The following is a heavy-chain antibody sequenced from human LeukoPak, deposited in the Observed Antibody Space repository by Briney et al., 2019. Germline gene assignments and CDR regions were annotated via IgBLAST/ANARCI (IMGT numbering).Heavy chain of an antibody. CDR2: IYYSGST. Sequence: SETLSLTCTVSGGSISSYYWSWIRQPPGKGLEWLGYIYYSGSTNYNPSLKSRVTISVDTSKNQFSLKLSSVTAADTAVYYCARDSPYYDILTGYRPGWFDPWGQGTLVTVSS. CDR1: GGSISSYY. V-gene: IGHV4-59*01. CDR3: ARDSPYYDILTGYRPGWFDP. D-gene: IGHD3-9*01. J-gene: IGHJ5*02.